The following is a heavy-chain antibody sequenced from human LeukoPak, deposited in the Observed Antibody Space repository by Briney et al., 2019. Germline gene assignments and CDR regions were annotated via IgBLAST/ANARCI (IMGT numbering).Heavy chain of an antibody. Sequence: ASVKVSCKASGYTFTSYGISWVRQAPGQGLEWMGWISAYNGNTNYAQKLQGRVTMTTDTSTSTAYMELRSLRSDDTAVYCCASLDYGGSFDYWGQGTLVTVSS. D-gene: IGHD4-23*01. CDR2: ISAYNGNT. V-gene: IGHV1-18*01. CDR3: ASLDYGGSFDY. J-gene: IGHJ4*02. CDR1: GYTFTSYG.